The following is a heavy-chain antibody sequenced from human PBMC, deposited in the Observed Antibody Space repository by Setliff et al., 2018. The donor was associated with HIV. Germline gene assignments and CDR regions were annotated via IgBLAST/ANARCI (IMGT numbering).Heavy chain of an antibody. D-gene: IGHD3-22*01. CDR1: GGPINSGPYY. CDR2: IYYSGTT. J-gene: IGHJ3*01. V-gene: IGHV4-31*03. CDR3: ARVTTRDSSGYYWGAFDL. Sequence: PSETLSLTCTVTGGPINSGPYYWSWIRQHPGKGLEWIGYIYYSGTTYYNPSLKSRITISVDMSKNQFSLKLSSMTAADTAVYSCARVTTRDSSGYYWGAFDLWGQGTVVTVS.